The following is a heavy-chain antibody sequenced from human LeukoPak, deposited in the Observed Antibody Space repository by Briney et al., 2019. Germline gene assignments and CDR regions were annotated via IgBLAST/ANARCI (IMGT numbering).Heavy chain of an antibody. D-gene: IGHD3-22*01. CDR2: INSDGRST. CDR1: GFTFSNYW. J-gene: IGHJ4*02. V-gene: IGHV3-74*01. Sequence: PGGSLRLSCAASGFTFSNYWMHWVRQAPGKGLVWVSRINSDGRSTSYADSVEGRFTISRDNAKNTLYLQMNSLRAEDTAVYYCAKVRGDYDSSGYYSADYYFDYWGQGTLVTVSS. CDR3: AKVRGDYDSSGYYSADYYFDY.